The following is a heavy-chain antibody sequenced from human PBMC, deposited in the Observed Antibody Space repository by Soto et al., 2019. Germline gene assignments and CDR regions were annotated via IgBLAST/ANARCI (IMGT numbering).Heavy chain of an antibody. CDR1: GGSFSGFY. Sequence: SETLSLTCAVFGGSFSGFYWSWIRQPPGKGLEWIGKINHSGSTNYNPSLKSRVTISVDTSKNQFSLKLSSVTAADTAVYYCARGRVAAASRVLGYFDYWGQGTLVTVSS. CDR2: INHSGST. D-gene: IGHD6-13*01. J-gene: IGHJ4*02. V-gene: IGHV4-34*01. CDR3: ARGRVAAASRVLGYFDY.